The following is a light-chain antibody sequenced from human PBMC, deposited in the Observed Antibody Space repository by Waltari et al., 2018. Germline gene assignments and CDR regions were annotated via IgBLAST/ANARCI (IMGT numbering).Light chain of an antibody. V-gene: IGLV1-47*01. Sequence: QSMLTQPPSASGTPGQTVTISCSGSNSNIATNYVCWYQPVPGTAPNLLLYRNNQRPTGVPDRFGGSKSGASASLTISGLQAEDEADYHCSSYSSINGWVFGGGTKVTVL. CDR3: SSYSSINGWV. J-gene: IGLJ3*02. CDR1: NSNIATNY. CDR2: RNN.